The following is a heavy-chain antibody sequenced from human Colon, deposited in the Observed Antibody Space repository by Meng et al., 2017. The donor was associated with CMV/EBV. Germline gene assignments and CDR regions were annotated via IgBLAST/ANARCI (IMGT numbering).Heavy chain of an antibody. V-gene: IGHV3-48*03. Sequence: GGSLRLSCAASGFTFSSYEMNWVRQAPGKGLEWVSYITSSGTTIFYADSVKGRFTISRDNAKNSLYLQMNSLRAEDTAVYYCARGRSEYSSSSFGYWGQGTLVTVSS. J-gene: IGHJ4*02. CDR2: ITSSGTTI. CDR1: GFTFSSYE. CDR3: ARGRSEYSSSSFGY. D-gene: IGHD6-6*01.